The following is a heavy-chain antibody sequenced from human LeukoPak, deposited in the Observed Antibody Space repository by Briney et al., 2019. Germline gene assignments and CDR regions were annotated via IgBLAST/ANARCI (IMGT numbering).Heavy chain of an antibody. V-gene: IGHV1-69*13. CDR1: GGTFSSYA. CDR3: AREPPGNYDDSGHYYAYFDC. D-gene: IGHD3-22*01. CDR2: IIPIFGTA. J-gene: IGHJ4*02. Sequence: SVKVSCKASGGTFSSYAISWVRQAPGQGLEWMGGIIPIFGTANYAQKFQGRVTITADESTSTAYMELSSLRSEDTAVYYCAREPPGNYDDSGHYYAYFDCWGQGALVTVSS.